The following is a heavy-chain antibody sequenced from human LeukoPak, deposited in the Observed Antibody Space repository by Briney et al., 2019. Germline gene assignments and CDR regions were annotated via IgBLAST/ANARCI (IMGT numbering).Heavy chain of an antibody. V-gene: IGHV1-24*01. CDR1: GYTLTELS. CDR3: ATHNWNYGGVFDY. Sequence: ASVKVSCKVSGYTLTELSMHWVRQAPGKGLEWMGGFDPEDGGTIYAQKFQGRVTMTEDTSTDTAYMELSSLRSEDTAVYYCATHNWNYGGVFDYWGQGTLVTVSS. D-gene: IGHD1-7*01. CDR2: FDPEDGGT. J-gene: IGHJ4*02.